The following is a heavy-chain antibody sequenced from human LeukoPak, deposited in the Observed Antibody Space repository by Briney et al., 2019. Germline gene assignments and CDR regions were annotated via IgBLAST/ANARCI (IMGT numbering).Heavy chain of an antibody. CDR3: ARDLYDFWSGSLDAFDI. V-gene: IGHV3-7*01. D-gene: IGHD3-3*01. Sequence: GGSLRLSCAASGFTFSSYWMSWVRQAPGKGLEWVANIKQDGSEEYYVDSVKGRFTISRDNAKNSLYLQMNSLRAEDTAVYYCARDLYDFWSGSLDAFDIWGQGTMVTVSS. CDR1: GFTFSSYW. J-gene: IGHJ3*02. CDR2: IKQDGSEE.